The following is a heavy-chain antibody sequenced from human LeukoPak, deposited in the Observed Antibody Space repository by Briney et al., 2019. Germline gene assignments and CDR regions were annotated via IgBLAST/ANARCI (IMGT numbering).Heavy chain of an antibody. D-gene: IGHD2-8*01. J-gene: IGHJ4*02. CDR1: GGSFSGYY. CDR2: INHSGTT. V-gene: IGHV4-34*01. CDR3: ARGRVNGKFDY. Sequence: SETLSLTCAVYGGSFSGYYWSWIRQPPGKGLERIGEINHSGTTNSNPSLKSRVTMSVDRSKNQFSLNLSSVTAADTAVYYCARGRVNGKFDYWGQGALVPVSS.